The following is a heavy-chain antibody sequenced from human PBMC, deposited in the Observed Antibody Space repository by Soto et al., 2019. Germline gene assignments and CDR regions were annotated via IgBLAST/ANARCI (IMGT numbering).Heavy chain of an antibody. D-gene: IGHD2-15*01. CDR3: ARVYCSGGSCYSADY. J-gene: IGHJ4*02. V-gene: IGHV3-11*05. CDR1: GFTFSDYY. Sequence: QVQLVESGGGLVKPGGSLRLSCAASGFTFSDYYMSWIRQAPGKGLEWVSYISSSSSYTNYADSVKGRFTISRDNAKNSLYLQMNSLRAEDTAVYYCARVYCSGGSCYSADYWGQGTLVTVSS. CDR2: ISSSSSYT.